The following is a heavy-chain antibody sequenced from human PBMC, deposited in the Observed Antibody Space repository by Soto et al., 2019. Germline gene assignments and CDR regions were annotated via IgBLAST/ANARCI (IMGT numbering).Heavy chain of an antibody. V-gene: IGHV4-39*01. J-gene: IGHJ4*02. CDR1: VGSISGSYYY. Sequence: SETLSLTCAVSVGSISGSYYYWGWLPQSPGKGPVWIGSVFYTGFTSYNPSLESRVSVSVDTSKNQFSLKVSGVSAADTAVYYCATSQKGYNWNYFDHWGQGALVTVS. CDR3: ATSQKGYNWNYFDH. CDR2: VFYTGFT. D-gene: IGHD1-20*01.